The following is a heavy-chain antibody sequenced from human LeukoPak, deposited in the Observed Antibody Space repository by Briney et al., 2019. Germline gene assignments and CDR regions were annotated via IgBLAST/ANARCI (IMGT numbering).Heavy chain of an antibody. CDR2: ISWDSSSV. CDR1: GFTFRNYA. CDR3: AKLSGTSCFLDY. J-gene: IGHJ4*02. D-gene: IGHD2-2*01. Sequence: PGGSLRLSSAAYGFTFRNYAMYCVRQPPGKGLEWASGISWDSSSVAYADSVKGRFTISRDNSKNTLYLQMNSLRAEDTAVYYCAKLSGTSCFLDYWGQGTLVTVSS. V-gene: IGHV3-9*01.